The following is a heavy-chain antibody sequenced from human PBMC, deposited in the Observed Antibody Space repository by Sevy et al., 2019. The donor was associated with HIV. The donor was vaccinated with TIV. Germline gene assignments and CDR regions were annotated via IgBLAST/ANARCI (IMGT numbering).Heavy chain of an antibody. CDR3: ARSSYYYDNGYYYPFAI. Sequence: GGSLRLSYVASGFSLSNYWMTWVRQAPGKGLEWVANINQDGHEKYYVDSVKGRFTISRDGATLFLQMNSLRAEDTAVYYCARSSYYYDNGYYYPFAIWGRGTLVTVSS. CDR1: GFSLSNYW. V-gene: IGHV3-7*01. J-gene: IGHJ4*02. D-gene: IGHD3-22*01. CDR2: INQDGHEK.